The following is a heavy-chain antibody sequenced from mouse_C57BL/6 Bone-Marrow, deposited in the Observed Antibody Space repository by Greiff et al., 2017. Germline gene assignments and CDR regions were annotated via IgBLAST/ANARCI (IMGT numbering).Heavy chain of an antibody. J-gene: IGHJ2*01. CDR1: GFTFSSYG. CDR2: ISSGGSYT. D-gene: IGHD2-1*01. V-gene: IGHV5-6*01. Sequence: EVLLVESGGDLVKPGGSLKLSCAASGFTFSSYGMSWVRQTPDKRLEWVATISSGGSYTYYPDSVKGRFTISRDNAKNTLYLQMSSLKSEDTAMYYCGRVGYGKGGECDYRGQGTTLTVTS. CDR3: GRVGYGKGGECDY.